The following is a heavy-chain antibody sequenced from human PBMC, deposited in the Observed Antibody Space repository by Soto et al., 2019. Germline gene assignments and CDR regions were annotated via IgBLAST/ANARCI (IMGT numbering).Heavy chain of an antibody. D-gene: IGHD3-22*01. CDR3: ARGDFYGSTGYSYYIDY. CDR1: GFTFSGHP. CDR2: ISNDGRNR. Sequence: QVQLVESGGGVVQPGTSLRLSCAASGFTFSGHPMHWVRQAPGKGLEWVAVISNDGRNRYYAGSVRGRFTISRDNSKNTLYLQMDSLRPDDTAVYSCARGDFYGSTGYSYYIDYWGQGTLAIVSS. J-gene: IGHJ4*02. V-gene: IGHV3-30*04.